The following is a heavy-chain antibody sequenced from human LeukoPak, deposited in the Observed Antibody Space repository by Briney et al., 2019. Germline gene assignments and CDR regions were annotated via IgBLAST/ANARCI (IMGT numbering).Heavy chain of an antibody. D-gene: IGHD2-2*01. CDR2: ISGSGGST. J-gene: IGHJ4*02. CDR1: GFTFSSYA. Sequence: GGSLRLSCAASGFTFSSYAMSWVRQAPGKGLEWVSAISGSGGSTYYADSVKGRFTISRDNSKNTLYLQMNSLRAEDTAVYYCAKGSRVVPAAIQHDYWGQGTLVNVSS. V-gene: IGHV3-23*01. CDR3: AKGSRVVPAAIQHDY.